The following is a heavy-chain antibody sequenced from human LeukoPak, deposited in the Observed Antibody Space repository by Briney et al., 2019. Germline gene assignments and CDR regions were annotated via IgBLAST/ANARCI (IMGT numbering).Heavy chain of an antibody. CDR1: GFTFSSYG. D-gene: IGHD3-10*01. CDR3: AKAPNYYGSGSYYTLYYYYGMDV. J-gene: IGHJ6*02. V-gene: IGHV3-30*02. Sequence: PGGSLRLSCAASGFTFSSYGMHWVRQAPGKGLEWVAFIRYDVSNKYYEDPVKGRFNISRDNSKNTLYLQMNSLRAEDTAVYYCAKAPNYYGSGSYYTLYYYYGMDVWGQGTTVTVSS. CDR2: IRYDVSNK.